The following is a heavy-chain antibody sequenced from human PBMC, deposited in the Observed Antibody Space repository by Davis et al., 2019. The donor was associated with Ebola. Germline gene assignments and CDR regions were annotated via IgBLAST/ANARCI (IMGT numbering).Heavy chain of an antibody. Sequence: ASVKVSCKASGYTFRMYGITWVRQAPGQGLEWMGWTTVYNGDTKYAQNFQGRVIMTTDTSTSTAYMELRSLRSDDTAVYYCARGRYTTSSLDYWGQGTLVTVSS. V-gene: IGHV1-18*04. CDR2: TTVYNGDT. CDR3: ARGRYTTSSLDY. J-gene: IGHJ4*02. D-gene: IGHD6-6*01. CDR1: GYTFRMYG.